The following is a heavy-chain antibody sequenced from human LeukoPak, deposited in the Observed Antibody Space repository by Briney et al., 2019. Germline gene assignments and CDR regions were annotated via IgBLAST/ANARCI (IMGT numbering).Heavy chain of an antibody. CDR1: GFTFSNYW. V-gene: IGHV3-74*01. J-gene: IGHJ4*02. CDR3: ARDRARSGSLLLDY. Sequence: GGSLRLSCAASGFTFSNYWMHWVRQAPGKGLVWVSRINSDGINTSYADSVKGRFTISRDNAKNTLNLQMNSLRAEDTAVYYCARDRARSGSLLLDYWGQGTLVTVSS. D-gene: IGHD6-19*01. CDR2: INSDGINT.